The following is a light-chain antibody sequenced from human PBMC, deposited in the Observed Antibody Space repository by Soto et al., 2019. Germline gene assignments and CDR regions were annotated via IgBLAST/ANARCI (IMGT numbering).Light chain of an antibody. CDR3: QHYKTYSRT. Sequence: DIQTTQSPSTLSASVGDRVTITCRASQSISSWLAWYQQKPGKAPKLLIYDGSSFESGVPSRFSGSGSGTEFTLTISSLQPDDSATYYCQHYKTYSRTFGQGTKVEIK. CDR1: QSISSW. J-gene: IGKJ1*01. V-gene: IGKV1-5*01. CDR2: DGS.